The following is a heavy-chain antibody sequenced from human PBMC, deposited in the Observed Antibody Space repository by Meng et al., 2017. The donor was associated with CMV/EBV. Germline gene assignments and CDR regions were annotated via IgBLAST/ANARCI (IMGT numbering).Heavy chain of an antibody. CDR3: ARHIVGAYYYYYGMDV. J-gene: IGHJ6*02. D-gene: IGHD1-26*01. CDR1: GGSISSSSYY. CDR2: IYYSGST. Sequence: GSLRLSCTVSGGSISSSSYYWGWIRQPPGKGLEWIGSIYYSGSTYYNPSLKSRVTISVDTSKNQFSLKLSSVTAADTAVYYCARHIVGAYYYYYGMDVWGQGTTVTVSS. V-gene: IGHV4-39*01.